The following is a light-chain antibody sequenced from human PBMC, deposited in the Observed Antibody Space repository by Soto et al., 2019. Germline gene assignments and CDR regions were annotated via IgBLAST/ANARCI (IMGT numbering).Light chain of an antibody. CDR1: QSVSSN. V-gene: IGKV3-15*01. CDR3: QQYDNWPWT. Sequence: EIVMTQSPATLSVSPGGRATLSCRASQSVSSNLAWYQQKPGQAPRLLIYGASTRATGIPARFSGSGSGTEFTLTISSLPSEDFAVYYCQQYDNWPWTFGQGTKVDIK. CDR2: GAS. J-gene: IGKJ1*01.